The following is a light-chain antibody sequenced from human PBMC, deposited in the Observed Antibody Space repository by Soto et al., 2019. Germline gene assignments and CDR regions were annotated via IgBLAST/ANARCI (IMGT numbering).Light chain of an antibody. CDR1: QSVTTR. V-gene: IGKV3-20*01. CDR3: QQYGGSPIT. CDR2: GAS. J-gene: IGKJ5*01. Sequence: LFLRQNPGNRALSPGERVTVFGRASQSVTTRLAWYQHKPGQAPTILMSGASNRDSGVPVRFSGSGSGTDFTLSMTRLEPEDSSLYYCQQYGGSPITFGLGTRLEIK.